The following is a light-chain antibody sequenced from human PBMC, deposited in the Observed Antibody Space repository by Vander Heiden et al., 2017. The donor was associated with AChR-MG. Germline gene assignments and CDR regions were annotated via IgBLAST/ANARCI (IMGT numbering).Light chain of an antibody. V-gene: IGLV2-14*01. CDR3: SSYTSSSTLV. J-gene: IGLJ2*01. CDR2: EVS. CDR1: SSDVGGYNY. Sequence: QSALPPPASVSGSPGPSITISCTGTSSDVGGYNYVSWYQQHPAKAPKLMIYEVSNRPSGVSNRFSGSKSGNTASLTISGLQAEDETDYYCSSYTSSSTLVFGGGTKLTVL.